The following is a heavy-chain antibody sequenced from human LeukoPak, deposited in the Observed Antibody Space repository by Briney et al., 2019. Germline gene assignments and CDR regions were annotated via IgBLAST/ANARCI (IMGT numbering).Heavy chain of an antibody. CDR1: GFTFDDYA. CDR3: AKVRPTRFVESSGWLELGY. J-gene: IGHJ4*02. D-gene: IGHD6-19*01. V-gene: IGHV3-43*02. Sequence: GGSLRLSCAASGFTFDDYAMHWVRPAPGRGLEWVSLISVDGSRTYHADSVKGRFTISRDNSKNSLYLQMNSLRTEDTAFYYCAKVRPTRFVESSGWLELGYWGQGTLVTVSS. CDR2: ISVDGSRT.